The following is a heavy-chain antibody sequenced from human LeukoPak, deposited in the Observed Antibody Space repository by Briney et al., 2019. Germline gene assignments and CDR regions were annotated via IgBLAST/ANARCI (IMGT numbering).Heavy chain of an antibody. CDR1: GFTFDDYA. D-gene: IGHD4-23*01. CDR3: AKEVGTFDY. Sequence: GGSLRLSCAASGFTFDDYAMHWVRQVPGKGLEWVSGISWNSGSMGYADSVKGRFTISRDNAKNSLYLQMSSLRVEDTASYYCAKEVGTFDYWGQGTLVTVSS. V-gene: IGHV3-9*01. CDR2: ISWNSGSM. J-gene: IGHJ4*02.